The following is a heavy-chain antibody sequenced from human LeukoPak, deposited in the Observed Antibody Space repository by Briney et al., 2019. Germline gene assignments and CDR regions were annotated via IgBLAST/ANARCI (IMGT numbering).Heavy chain of an antibody. D-gene: IGHD6-13*01. Sequence: PGGSLRLSCAASGFTFSNYSMNWVRQAPGKGLEWVSSISSSSSYIYYVDSVKGRFTISRDNAKNSLYLQMNSLRAEDTAVYYCARVWSPPYTSSWPYFFDYWGQGTLVTGSS. J-gene: IGHJ4*02. CDR2: ISSSSSYI. V-gene: IGHV3-21*01. CDR1: GFTFSNYS. CDR3: ARVWSPPYTSSWPYFFDY.